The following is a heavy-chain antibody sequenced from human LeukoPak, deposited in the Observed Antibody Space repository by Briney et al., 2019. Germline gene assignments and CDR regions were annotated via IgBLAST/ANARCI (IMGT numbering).Heavy chain of an antibody. Sequence: GASVKVSCKASGYTLTSYDINWVRQATGQGLEWMGWMNPNSGNTGYAQKFQGRVTITRNTSISTAYMELSSLRSEDTAVYYCARASPRRARYYYYMDVWGKGTTVTVSS. CDR1: GYTLTSYD. J-gene: IGHJ6*03. CDR2: MNPNSGNT. CDR3: ARASPRRARYYYYMDV. V-gene: IGHV1-8*03.